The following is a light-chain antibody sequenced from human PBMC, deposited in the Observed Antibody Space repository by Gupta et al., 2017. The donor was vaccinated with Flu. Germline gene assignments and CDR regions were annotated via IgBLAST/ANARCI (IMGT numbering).Light chain of an antibody. J-gene: IGLJ3*02. V-gene: IGLV2-14*01. CDR3: SSYTSSSTQV. CDR1: SRDVGGYNY. Sequence: SITISCTGTSRDVGGYNYVSWYQQHPGKAPKLMIYEVSNRPSGVSNRFSGSKSGNTASLTISGLQAEDEADYYCSSYTSSSTQVFGGGTKLTVL. CDR2: EVS.